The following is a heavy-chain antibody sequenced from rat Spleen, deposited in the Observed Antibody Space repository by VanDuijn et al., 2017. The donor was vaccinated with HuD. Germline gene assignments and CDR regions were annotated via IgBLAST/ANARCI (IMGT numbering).Heavy chain of an antibody. CDR2: ISYDVGST. J-gene: IGHJ2*01. CDR3: ARRASITTVASWFDY. V-gene: IGHV5-20*01. Sequence: EVQLVESGGGLVQPGRSMKLSCAASGFTFSDYGMAWVLQAPTKGLEWVASISYDVGSTYYRDSVKGRFTISRDNAKNTLYLQMESLRSEDTATYFCARRASITTVASWFDYWGQGVMVTVSS. D-gene: IGHD1-1*01. CDR1: GFTFSDYG.